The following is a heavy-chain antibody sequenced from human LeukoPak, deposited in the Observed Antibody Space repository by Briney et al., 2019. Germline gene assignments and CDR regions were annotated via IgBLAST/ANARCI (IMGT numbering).Heavy chain of an antibody. J-gene: IGHJ4*02. V-gene: IGHV3-74*03. CDR2: VNNDGSST. D-gene: IGHD3-10*01. CDR3: ANLRGDFDY. CDR1: GFIFSNYW. Sequence: GGSLRLSCAASGFIFSNYWMHWVRQAPGKGLVWVSRVNNDGSSTTYADSVKGRFTISRDNAKNTLYLQMNSLRAEDTAVYYCANLRGDFDYWGQGTLVTVSS.